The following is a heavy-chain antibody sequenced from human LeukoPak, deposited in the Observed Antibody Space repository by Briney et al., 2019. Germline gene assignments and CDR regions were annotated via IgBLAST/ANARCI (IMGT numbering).Heavy chain of an antibody. Sequence: SETLSLTCTVSGGSISSSSYYWGWIRQPPGKGLEWIGSIYYSGSTYYNPSLKSRATISVDTSKNQFSLNLSSVTAADTALYYCARFDRDGYNLDYWGQGTLVTVSS. CDR1: GGSISSSSYY. V-gene: IGHV4-39*07. J-gene: IGHJ4*02. CDR2: IYYSGST. CDR3: ARFDRDGYNLDY. D-gene: IGHD5-24*01.